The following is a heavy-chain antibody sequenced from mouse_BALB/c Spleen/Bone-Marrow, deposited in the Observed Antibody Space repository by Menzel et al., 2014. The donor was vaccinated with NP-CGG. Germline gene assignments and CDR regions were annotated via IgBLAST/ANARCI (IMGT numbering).Heavy chain of an antibody. V-gene: IGHV5-4*02. CDR3: AREDDDGSWFAY. CDR2: ISDGGSYT. Sequence: EVQGVESGGGLVKPGGSLKLSCAASGFTFSDYYMYWVRQTPEKRLEWVATISDGGSYTYYPDSVKGRFTISRDNAKNNLYLQMSSPKSEDTAMYYCAREDDDGSWFAYWGQGTLVTVSA. CDR1: GFTFSDYY. D-gene: IGHD2-12*01. J-gene: IGHJ3*01.